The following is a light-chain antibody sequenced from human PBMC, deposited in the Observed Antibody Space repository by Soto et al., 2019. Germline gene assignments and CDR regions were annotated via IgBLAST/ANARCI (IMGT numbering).Light chain of an antibody. Sequence: IQMTQSPSTLSASVGDRVTITCRASHNIERWMAWYQQKRGRAPSLLIYKASTLKSGVPSRFSGSGSGTEFTLTISSLQPDDFATYYCQHYNSYSEAFGQGTKVDIK. CDR1: HNIERW. J-gene: IGKJ1*01. CDR2: KAS. CDR3: QHYNSYSEA. V-gene: IGKV1-5*03.